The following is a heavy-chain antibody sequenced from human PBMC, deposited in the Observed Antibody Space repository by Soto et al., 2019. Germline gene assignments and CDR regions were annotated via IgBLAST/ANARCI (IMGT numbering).Heavy chain of an antibody. V-gene: IGHV1-2*02. CDR2: INPNPGGT. J-gene: IGHJ1*01. CDR1: GYTFTRYS. D-gene: IGHD2-8*01. CDR3: SVYFDDLQEASF. Sequence: QVQLVQSGAEVKKPGASVKVSCRASGYTFTRYSVHWVRQSPGQGLEWMGWINPNPGGTSFAPKFEGRVTLTTDPSVRTVYMEVRSLRSDDTAVFYCSVYFDDLQEASFWGQGTLVTVTS.